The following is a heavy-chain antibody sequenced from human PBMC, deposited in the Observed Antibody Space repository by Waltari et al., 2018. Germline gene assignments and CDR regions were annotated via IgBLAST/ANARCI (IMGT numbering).Heavy chain of an antibody. D-gene: IGHD3-22*01. V-gene: IGHV4-61*02. Sequence: QVQLQESGPGLVKPSQTLSLTCTVSGGSIGSVSYYWSWFRQPAGKGLEWIGRMYTSGSTNYNPSLKSRVTISVDTSKNQFSLKLSSVTAADTAVYYCARVGYYDSSGYYPTFDYWGQGTLVTVSS. CDR2: MYTSGST. CDR3: ARVGYYDSSGYYPTFDY. J-gene: IGHJ4*02. CDR1: GGSIGSVSYY.